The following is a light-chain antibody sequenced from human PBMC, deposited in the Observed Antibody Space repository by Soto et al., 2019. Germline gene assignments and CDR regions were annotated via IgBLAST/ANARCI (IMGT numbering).Light chain of an antibody. CDR3: LQDYNYPRT. J-gene: IGKJ2*01. CDR2: AAT. CDR1: QGIRTE. Sequence: AIQMTQSPSSLSASVGDRVTITCRASQGIRTELAWYQQKAGKAPQLLIFAATSLQSGVPSRFSGSGSGPDFTLTITSLQPEDFATYYCLQDYNYPRTFGQGTKLQIK. V-gene: IGKV1-6*01.